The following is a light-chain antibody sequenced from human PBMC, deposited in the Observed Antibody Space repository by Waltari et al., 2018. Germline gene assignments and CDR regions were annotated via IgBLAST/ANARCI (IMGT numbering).Light chain of an antibody. CDR3: QQSYSLPRT. J-gene: IGKJ2*02. CDR2: LAS. Sequence: DIQLTQSPSSLSASVGDRVTITCRASQSVSTFLNWYQQKPGKAPKLLMYLASNLQSGVPSRFSGSGSGTVFTLTISSLQPEDFATYYCQQSYSLPRTFGQGTKVEIK. V-gene: IGKV1-39*01. CDR1: QSVSTF.